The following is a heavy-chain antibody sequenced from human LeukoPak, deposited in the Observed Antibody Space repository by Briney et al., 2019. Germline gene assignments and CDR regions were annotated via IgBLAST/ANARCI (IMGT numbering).Heavy chain of an antibody. J-gene: IGHJ4*02. CDR1: GFTFSSYS. CDR2: ISSSSSTI. V-gene: IGHV3-48*04. CDR3: AREIKGDYGPFDY. Sequence: GGSPRLSCAASGFTFSSYSMNWVRQAPGKGLEWVSYISSSSSTIYYADSVKGRFTISRDNAKNSLYLQMNSLRAEDTAVYYCAREIKGDYGPFDYWGQGTLVTVSS. D-gene: IGHD4-17*01.